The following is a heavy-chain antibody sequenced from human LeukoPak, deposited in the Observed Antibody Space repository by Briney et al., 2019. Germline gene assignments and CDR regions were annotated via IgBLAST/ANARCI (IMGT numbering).Heavy chain of an antibody. CDR2: INPKSGGT. Sequence: ASVKVSCKASGYTFTGYYMHWVRQAPGQGLEWMGWINPKSGGTNYAQKFQGRVTTTRDTSISTAYMDLSGLRSDDTAVYYCAREYSSSSGRLFDYWGPGTLVTVSS. V-gene: IGHV1-2*02. CDR3: AREYSSSSGRLFDY. J-gene: IGHJ4*02. D-gene: IGHD6-6*01. CDR1: GYTFTGYY.